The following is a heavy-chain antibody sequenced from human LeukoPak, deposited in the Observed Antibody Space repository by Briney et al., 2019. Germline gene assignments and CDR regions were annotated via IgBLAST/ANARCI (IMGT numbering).Heavy chain of an antibody. CDR2: IYTSGST. D-gene: IGHD3-3*01. J-gene: IGHJ5*02. CDR1: GGSISSGSYY. CDR3: ARAGMANYDFWSGYHNWFDP. V-gene: IGHV4-61*02. Sequence: SETLSLTCTVSGGSISSGSYYWSWIRQPAGKGLEWIGRIYTSGSTNYNPSLKSRVTISVDTSKNQFPLKLSSVTAADTAVYYCARAGMANYDFWSGYHNWFDPWGQGTLVTVSS.